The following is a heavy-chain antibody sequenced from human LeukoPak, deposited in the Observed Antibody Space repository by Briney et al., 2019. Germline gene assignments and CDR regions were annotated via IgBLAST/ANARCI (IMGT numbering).Heavy chain of an antibody. CDR1: GGSIRSYY. D-gene: IGHD6-19*01. CDR3: VRGRYSSGWFKDKNWFDP. CDR2: IYISGST. Sequence: SETLSLTCTVSGGSIRSYYWSWIRQPAGRGLEWIGRIYISGSTNYNPSLKSRVTMSLDTSKNQFSLKLSSVTAADTAVYYCVRGRYSSGWFKDKNWFDPWGQGIPVTVSS. J-gene: IGHJ5*02. V-gene: IGHV4-4*07.